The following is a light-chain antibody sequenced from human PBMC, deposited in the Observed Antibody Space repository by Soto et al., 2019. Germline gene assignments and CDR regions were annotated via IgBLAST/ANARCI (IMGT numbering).Light chain of an antibody. CDR3: CSYAGSYTHV. J-gene: IGLJ1*01. Sequence: QSALTQPRSVSGSPGQSVTISCTGTGSDIGGYNYVSWYQQHPGKAPKLMIYDVIKRPSGVPDRFSGSKSGNTASLTIYGLQAEDEADYYCCSYAGSYTHVFGTGTKLTVL. CDR2: DVI. V-gene: IGLV2-11*01. CDR1: GSDIGGYNY.